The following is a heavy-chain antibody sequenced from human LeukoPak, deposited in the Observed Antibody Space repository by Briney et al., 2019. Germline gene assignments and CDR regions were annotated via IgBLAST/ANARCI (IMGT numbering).Heavy chain of an antibody. CDR2: ISWRSSDI. V-gene: IGHV3-21*01. CDR3: ARERPGSASAFEY. J-gene: IGHJ4*02. Sequence: NPGGSLRLSCVASGFTLSSYNMKWVRQAPGKRLEWVSSISWRSSDIEYADSVKGRFTISRDIDKNSLYLQMNSLRAEDTAMFYCARERPGSASAFEYWGQGTLVTVSS. D-gene: IGHD6-25*01. CDR1: GFTLSSYN.